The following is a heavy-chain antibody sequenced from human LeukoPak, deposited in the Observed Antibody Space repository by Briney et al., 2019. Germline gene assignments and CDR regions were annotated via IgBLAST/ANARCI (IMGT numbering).Heavy chain of an antibody. CDR3: AKDRTSGSPGPNW. CDR2: ISGSGSNT. D-gene: IGHD3-10*01. Sequence: GGSLRLSCGASGFSFSSYAMSWVRQAPGKGLEWVSVISGSGSNTYYADSVKGRFTISRDNSKNTLYLQINGLRAEDTAVYYCAKDRTSGSPGPNWWGQGTLVTVST. J-gene: IGHJ4*02. V-gene: IGHV3-23*01. CDR1: GFSFSSYA.